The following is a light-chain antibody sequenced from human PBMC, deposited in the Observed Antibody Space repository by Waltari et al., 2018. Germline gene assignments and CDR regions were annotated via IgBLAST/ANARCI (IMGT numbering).Light chain of an antibody. Sequence: QSVLTQPPSASGTPGQRVTISCSGSSSNLGSNYVYWYQQLPGTAPKLLIYRNNQRPSVVPDRFSGARSGTSASLPISGLRSEDEADYYCAAWDDSLSAWVFGGGTKLPVL. V-gene: IGLV1-47*01. J-gene: IGLJ3*02. CDR2: RNN. CDR1: SSNLGSNY. CDR3: AAWDDSLSAWV.